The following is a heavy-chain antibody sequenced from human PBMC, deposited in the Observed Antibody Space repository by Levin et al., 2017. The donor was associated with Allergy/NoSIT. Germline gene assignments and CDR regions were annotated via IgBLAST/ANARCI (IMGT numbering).Heavy chain of an antibody. D-gene: IGHD4-11*01. CDR2: IYHRGTT. CDR1: GGSISSSSFY. Sequence: SETLSLTCSVSGGSISSSSFYWGWIRQPPGKGLEWIGNIYHRGTTYYNPSLGSRVTISVDTSKNQLSLTLSSVTAADTAVYYCAGAGTRGQYSTFRAFDSWGQGTLVTVSS. V-gene: IGHV4-39*07. J-gene: IGHJ4*02. CDR3: AGAGTRGQYSTFRAFDS.